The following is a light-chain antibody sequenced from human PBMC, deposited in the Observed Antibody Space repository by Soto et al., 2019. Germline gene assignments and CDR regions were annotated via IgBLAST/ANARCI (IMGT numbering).Light chain of an antibody. Sequence: DVVLTQSPDSLAMSLGETATITCKTSQNALFSASNKNYIAWYQRRPGQPLKLLFYWASTRASGVPERFSGSGSGTDFTLPISNLQPDDAATYYCQQYFSIPMFTFAQGTKLQIK. V-gene: IGKV4-1*01. CDR1: QNALFSASNKNY. CDR2: WAS. J-gene: IGKJ2*01. CDR3: QQYFSIPMFT.